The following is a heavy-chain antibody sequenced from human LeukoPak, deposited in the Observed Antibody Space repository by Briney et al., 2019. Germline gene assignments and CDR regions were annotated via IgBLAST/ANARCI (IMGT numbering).Heavy chain of an antibody. J-gene: IGHJ3*02. V-gene: IGHV3-9*01. D-gene: IGHD1-26*01. CDR2: XRFNSCSI. CDR3: AKYILPSGSYYGAFDI. Sequence: XAPGXGXXXVSGXRFNSCSIGYAHSLHGLFTISSDHAKTSLYLQMISLRAQDTALYYCAKYILPSGSYYGAFDIWGQGTMVTVSS.